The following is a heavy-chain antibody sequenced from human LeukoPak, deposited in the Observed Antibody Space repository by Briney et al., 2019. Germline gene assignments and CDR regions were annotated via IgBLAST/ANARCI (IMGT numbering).Heavy chain of an antibody. CDR1: GYTFTGYY. D-gene: IGHD6-13*01. CDR2: INPNSGGT. CDR3: ARDLVGIAAAGYFQH. Sequence: ASVKVSCKASGYTFTGYYTHWVRQAPGQGLEWMGWINPNSGGTNYAQKFQGRVTMTRDTSISTAYMELSRLRSDDTAVYYCARDLVGIAAAGYFQHWGQGTLVTVSS. V-gene: IGHV1-2*02. J-gene: IGHJ1*01.